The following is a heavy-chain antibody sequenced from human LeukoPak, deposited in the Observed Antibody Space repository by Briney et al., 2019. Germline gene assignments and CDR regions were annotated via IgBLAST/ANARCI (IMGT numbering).Heavy chain of an antibody. CDR2: IYSGGST. D-gene: IGHD2-15*01. Sequence: GGSLRLSCAASGFTLSSYAMSWVRQAPGKGLEWVSVIYSGGSTHYADSVKGRFTISRDNSKNTVYVQMNSLRAEDTAVYYCARGGRDGGFDYWGQGNLVTVS. J-gene: IGHJ4*02. CDR1: GFTLSSYA. V-gene: IGHV3-53*01. CDR3: ARGGRDGGFDY.